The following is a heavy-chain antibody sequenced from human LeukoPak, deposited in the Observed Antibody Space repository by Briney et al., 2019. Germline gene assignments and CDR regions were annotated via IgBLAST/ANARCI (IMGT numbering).Heavy chain of an antibody. CDR3: ARLDRTGWPFDY. CDR2: IYHTGST. J-gene: IGHJ4*02. CDR1: GGSFSGYY. D-gene: IGHD6-19*01. Sequence: SETLSLTCAVYGGSFSGYYWSWIRQPPGKGLEWIGSIYHTGSTYFNPSLKSRVTMSVDTSKNKFSLKVSSVTAADTAVYYCARLDRTGWPFDYWGQGTLVTVSS. V-gene: IGHV4-34*01.